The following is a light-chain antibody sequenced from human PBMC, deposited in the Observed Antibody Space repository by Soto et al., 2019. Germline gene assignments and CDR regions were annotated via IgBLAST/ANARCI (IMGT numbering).Light chain of an antibody. CDR3: QSYDSSLSNLVV. Sequence: QSVLTQPPSVSGAPGQRVTISCTGSSSNTGADYDVHWYQHLPGSAPKLLIYDNNIRPSGVPDQFSGSKSGTSASLAITGLQAEDEGDYYCQSYDSSLSNLVVFGGGTKVTVL. CDR1: SSNTGADYD. J-gene: IGLJ2*01. CDR2: DNN. V-gene: IGLV1-40*01.